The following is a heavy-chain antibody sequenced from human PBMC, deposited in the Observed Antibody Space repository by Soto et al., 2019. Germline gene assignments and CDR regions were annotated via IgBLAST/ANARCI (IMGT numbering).Heavy chain of an antibody. CDR1: GFTFSSYE. CDR2: ISSSGSTI. D-gene: IGHD3-3*01. J-gene: IGHJ4*02. CDR3: ARDLGPFDY. V-gene: IGHV3-48*03. Sequence: ESGGGLVQPGGSLRLSCAASGFTFSSYEMKWVRQAPGKGLEWVSYISSSGSTIYYADSVKGRFTISRDNAKKSLYLQMNSLRAEDTALYYCARDLGPFDYWGQGTLVTVSS.